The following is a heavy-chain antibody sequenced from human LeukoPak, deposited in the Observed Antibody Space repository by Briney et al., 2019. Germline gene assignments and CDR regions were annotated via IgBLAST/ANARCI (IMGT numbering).Heavy chain of an antibody. CDR2: ISYDGSNK. V-gene: IGHV3-30-3*01. Sequence: GGSLRLSCAASGFTFSSYAMHWVRQAPGKGLEWVAVISYDGSNKYYADSVKGRFTISRDNSKNTLYLEMNSLRAEDTAVYYCARDGPITGTHRWYFDYWGQGTLVTVSS. D-gene: IGHD1-20*01. J-gene: IGHJ4*02. CDR1: GFTFSSYA. CDR3: ARDGPITGTHRWYFDY.